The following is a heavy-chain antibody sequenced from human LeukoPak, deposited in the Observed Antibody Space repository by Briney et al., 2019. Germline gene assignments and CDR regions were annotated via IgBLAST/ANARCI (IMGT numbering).Heavy chain of an antibody. CDR2: IIPILGIA. CDR1: GGTFSSYA. J-gene: IGHJ4*02. V-gene: IGHV1-69*04. CDR3: ARESGSGSYWSDY. D-gene: IGHD3-10*01. Sequence: ASVKVSCKASGGTFSSYAISWVRQAPGQGLEWMGRIIPILGIANYAQKFQGRVTITADKSTSTDYMEQSSLRSEDTAVYYCARESGSGSYWSDYWGQGTLVTVSS.